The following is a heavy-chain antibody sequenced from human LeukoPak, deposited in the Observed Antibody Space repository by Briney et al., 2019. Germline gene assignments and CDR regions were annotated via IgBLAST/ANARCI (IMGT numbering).Heavy chain of an antibody. CDR2: ISAYNGNT. V-gene: IGHV1-18*01. CDR3: ARSAIFGVVIMNYFDY. D-gene: IGHD3-3*01. J-gene: IGHJ4*02. CDR1: GYTFTSYG. Sequence: ASVKVSCKASGYTFTSYGISWVRQAPGQGLEWMGWISAYNGNTNYAQKLQGRVTMTTDTSTSTAYMELGSLRSDDTAVYYCARSAIFGVVIMNYFDYWGQGTLVTVSS.